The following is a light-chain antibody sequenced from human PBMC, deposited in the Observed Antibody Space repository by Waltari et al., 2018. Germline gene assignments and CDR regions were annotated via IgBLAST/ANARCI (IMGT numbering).Light chain of an antibody. CDR1: SGSIASNH. CDR3: QSFQNSQTV. Sequence: NFMLTQPHSVSESPGKTVTISCTASSGSIASNHVQWHQRRPDSAPKTLSYEDNKRPSGVPDRFSGSIDSASNPASLTISGLKTEDEADYYCQSFQNSQTVFGGGTKLTVL. V-gene: IGLV6-57*02. J-gene: IGLJ3*02. CDR2: EDN.